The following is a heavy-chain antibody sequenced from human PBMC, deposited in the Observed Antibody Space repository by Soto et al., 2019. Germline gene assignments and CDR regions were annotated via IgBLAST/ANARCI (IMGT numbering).Heavy chain of an antibody. Sequence: HLGGSLRLSCAASGFTSSVYAMNWVRQAPGKGLEWVALIWYGENEEVYAESVKGRFTVSRDNSKNTVSLQIHTLRVEDTAVYYCARGPGSGIHSFTFDAWGEGTMVTVSS. J-gene: IGHJ3*01. D-gene: IGHD3-10*01. CDR1: GFTSSVYA. V-gene: IGHV3-33*01. CDR3: ARGPGSGIHSFTFDA. CDR2: IWYGENEE.